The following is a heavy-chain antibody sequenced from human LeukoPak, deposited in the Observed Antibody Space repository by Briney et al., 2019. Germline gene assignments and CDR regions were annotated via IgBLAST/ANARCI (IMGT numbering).Heavy chain of an antibody. CDR1: GFTFSSYS. D-gene: IGHD3-22*01. V-gene: IGHV3-21*01. CDR2: ISSSSSYI. J-gene: IGHJ4*02. CDR3: ARGAYSSGYPYLPPFDY. Sequence: GGSLRLSCAASGFTFSSYSMNWVRQAPGKGLEWVSSISSSSSYIYYADSVKGRFTISRDNAKNSLYLQMNSLSAEDTAVYYCARGAYSSGYPYLPPFDYWGQGPLVTVSS.